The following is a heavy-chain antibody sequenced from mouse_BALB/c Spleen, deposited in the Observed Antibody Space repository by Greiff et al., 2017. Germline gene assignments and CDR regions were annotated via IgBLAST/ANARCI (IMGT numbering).Heavy chain of an antibody. Sequence: VQLQQSGPGLVKPSQSLSLTCSVTGYSITSGYYWNWIRQFPGNKLEWMGYISYDGSNNYNPSLKNRISITRDTSKNQFFLKLNSVTTEDTATYYCAREANYDYGLYAMDYWGQGTSVTVSS. J-gene: IGHJ4*01. CDR1: GYSITSGYY. D-gene: IGHD2-4*01. CDR3: AREANYDYGLYAMDY. V-gene: IGHV3-6*02. CDR2: ISYDGSN.